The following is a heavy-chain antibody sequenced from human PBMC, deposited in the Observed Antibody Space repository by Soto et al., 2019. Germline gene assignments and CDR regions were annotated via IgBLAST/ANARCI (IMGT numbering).Heavy chain of an antibody. V-gene: IGHV3-30*18. CDR2: ISYDGSDK. D-gene: IGHD4-17*01. CDR3: VKELLPRSYGNYGVMYF. J-gene: IGHJ6*02. CDR1: GFPFHNSC. Sequence: GESLRHSCRVSGFPFHNSCMHWVRQAPGTEQEWMAVISYDGSDKYYADSVKGRVIISRDNSKNTLNLEMNSLRAEDTAIYYCVKELLPRSYGNYGVMYFCGEGTTVT.